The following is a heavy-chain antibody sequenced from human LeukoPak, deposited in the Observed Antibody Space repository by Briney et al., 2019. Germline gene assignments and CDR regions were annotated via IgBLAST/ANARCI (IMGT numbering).Heavy chain of an antibody. V-gene: IGHV3-48*04. CDR3: ARDRKLWLFSSSDY. D-gene: IGHD3-10*01. CDR2: ISSSSSTI. CDR1: GFTFSSYS. J-gene: IGHJ4*02. Sequence: GGSLRLSCAASGFTFSSYSMNWVRQAPGKGLEWVSYISSSSSTIYYADSVKGRFTISRDNAKNSLYLQMNSLRAEDTAVYYCARDRKLWLFSSSDYWGQGTLVTVSS.